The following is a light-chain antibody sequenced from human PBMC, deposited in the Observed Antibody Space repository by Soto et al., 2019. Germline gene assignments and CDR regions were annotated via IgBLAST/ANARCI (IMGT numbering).Light chain of an antibody. CDR3: QQYSSYWT. J-gene: IGKJ1*01. V-gene: IGKV1-5*01. CDR2: DAS. Sequence: GDRVTITCRASQSISSWLACYQQKPGKAPKFLIYDASNLESGVPSRFSGSGSGTEFTLTISSLQPDDFATYYCQQYSSYWTFGPGTKVDIK. CDR1: QSISSW.